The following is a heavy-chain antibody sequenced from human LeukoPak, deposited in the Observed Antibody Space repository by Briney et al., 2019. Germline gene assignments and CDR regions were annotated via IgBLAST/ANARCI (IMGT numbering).Heavy chain of an antibody. V-gene: IGHV4-34*01. CDR3: ARDHYDSSGLLDH. J-gene: IGHJ4*02. CDR2: INHSGST. CDR1: GGSFSGYY. D-gene: IGHD3-22*01. Sequence: SETLSLTCAVYGGSFSGYYWSWIRQPPGKGLEWIGEINHSGSTDYNPSLKSRVTISVDTSKNQFSLKLSSVTAAGTAVYYCARDHYDSSGLLDHWGQGTLVTVSS.